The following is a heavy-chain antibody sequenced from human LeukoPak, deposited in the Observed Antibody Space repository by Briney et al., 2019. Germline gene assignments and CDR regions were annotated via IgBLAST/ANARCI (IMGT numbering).Heavy chain of an antibody. Sequence: NPSETLSLTCAVSGGSISSNNWWSWVRQPPGKGLERIGEIYHSGSTNYSPSLKSRVTISVDKSKNQFSLKLSSVTAADTAVYYCARGTGYSSGCPDYWGQGTLVTVSS. CDR1: GGSISSNNW. D-gene: IGHD6-19*01. V-gene: IGHV4-4*02. J-gene: IGHJ4*02. CDR3: ARGTGYSSGCPDY. CDR2: IYHSGST.